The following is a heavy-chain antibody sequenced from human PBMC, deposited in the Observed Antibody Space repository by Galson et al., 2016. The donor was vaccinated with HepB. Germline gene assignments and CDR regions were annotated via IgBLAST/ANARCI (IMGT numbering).Heavy chain of an antibody. CDR3: AKSKVSGYSYGSEPYFDY. CDR2: ISDSGGRT. J-gene: IGHJ4*02. D-gene: IGHD5-18*01. CDR1: EFTFSSYA. Sequence: SLRLSCAASEFTFSSYAMNWVRQAPGKGLEWVSTISDSGGRTYYGDSVKGRFSISRDNSKNTLYLQMNSLRAEDTAVYYCAKSKVSGYSYGSEPYFDYWGQGTLVTVSS. V-gene: IGHV3-23*01.